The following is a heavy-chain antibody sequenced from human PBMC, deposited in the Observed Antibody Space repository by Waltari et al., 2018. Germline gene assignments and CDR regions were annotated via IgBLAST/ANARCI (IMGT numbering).Heavy chain of an antibody. CDR2: IYYSGST. D-gene: IGHD1-26*01. J-gene: IGHJ4*02. V-gene: IGHV4-39*07. CDR3: ARRSRWELLHYYFDY. Sequence: QLQLQESGPGLVKPSETLSLTCTVPGGSISSSSYYWGWIRQPPGKGLEWIGSIYYSGSTYYNPSLKSRVTISVDTSKNQFSLKLSSVTAADTAVYYCARRSRWELLHYYFDYWGQGTLVTVSS. CDR1: GGSISSSSYY.